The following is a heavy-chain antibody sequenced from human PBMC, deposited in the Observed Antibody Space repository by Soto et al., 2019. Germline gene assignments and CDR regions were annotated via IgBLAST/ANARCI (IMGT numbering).Heavy chain of an antibody. CDR3: ARSYQASSSAMGYYYYGMDV. Sequence: GGSLRLSCAASGFTFSSYDMHWVRQATGKGLEWVSAIGTAGDTYYPGSVKGRFTISRENAKNSLYLQMNSLRAEDTAVYYCARSYQASSSAMGYYYYGMDVWGQGTTVTVSS. J-gene: IGHJ6*02. D-gene: IGHD6-6*01. V-gene: IGHV3-13*01. CDR1: GFTFSSYD. CDR2: IGTAGDT.